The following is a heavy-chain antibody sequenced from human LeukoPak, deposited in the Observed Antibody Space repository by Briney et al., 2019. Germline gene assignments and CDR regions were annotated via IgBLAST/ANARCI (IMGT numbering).Heavy chain of an antibody. V-gene: IGHV1-2*06. D-gene: IGHD5-18*01. Sequence: ASVKVSCKACGYTFTGYYMHWVRQAPGQGLEWMGRINPNSGGTNYAQKFQGRVTMTRDTSISTAYMELSRLRSDDTAVYYCARAIKDTAMATDYWGQGTLVTVSS. J-gene: IGHJ4*02. CDR1: GYTFTGYY. CDR3: ARAIKDTAMATDY. CDR2: INPNSGGT.